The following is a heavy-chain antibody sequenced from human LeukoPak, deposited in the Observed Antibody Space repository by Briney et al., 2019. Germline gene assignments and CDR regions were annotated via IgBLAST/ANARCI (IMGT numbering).Heavy chain of an antibody. J-gene: IGHJ4*02. D-gene: IGHD2-2*01. V-gene: IGHV1-46*01. CDR1: GYTLTSYY. Sequence: ASVKVSCKASGYTLTSYYMHWVRQAPGQGLEWMGIINPSGGSTSYAQKFQGRVTMTRDTSTSTVYMELSSLRSEDTAVYYCAREHCSSTSCYGHSDQGVPWGQGTLVTVSS. CDR3: AREHCSSTSCYGHSDQGVP. CDR2: INPSGGST.